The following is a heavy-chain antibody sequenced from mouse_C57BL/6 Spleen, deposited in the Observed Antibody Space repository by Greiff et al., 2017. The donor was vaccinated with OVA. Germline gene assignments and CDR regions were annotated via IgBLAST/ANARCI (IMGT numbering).Heavy chain of an antibody. Sequence: VQLQQSGAELVMPGASVKLSCKASGYTFTSYWMHWVKQRPGQGLEWIGEIDPSDSYTNYNQKFKGKSTLTVDESSSTAYMQLSSLTSEDSAVYYCGALATGFDYWGQGTTLTVSS. J-gene: IGHJ2*01. D-gene: IGHD3-1*01. CDR1: GYTFTSYW. V-gene: IGHV1-69*01. CDR2: IDPSDSYT. CDR3: GALATGFDY.